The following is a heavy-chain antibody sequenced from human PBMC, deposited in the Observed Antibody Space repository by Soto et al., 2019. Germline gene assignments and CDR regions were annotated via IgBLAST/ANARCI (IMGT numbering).Heavy chain of an antibody. Sequence: QILLQQWGAGLLKASETLSLTCAVYGVSFSDYYWSWIRQPPGKGLEWIGEINHSGSTNYNPSLKRRVPISVDTSKNQFSLKLSSVTAADTAVYYCARTSRFDYWGQGTLVTVSS. CDR3: ARTSRFDY. CDR2: INHSGST. CDR1: GVSFSDYY. D-gene: IGHD6-6*01. J-gene: IGHJ4*02. V-gene: IGHV4-34*01.